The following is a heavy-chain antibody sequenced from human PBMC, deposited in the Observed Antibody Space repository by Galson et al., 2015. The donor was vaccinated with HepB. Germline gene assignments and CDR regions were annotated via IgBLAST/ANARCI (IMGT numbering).Heavy chain of an antibody. CDR3: AKDKGGGYGSGSHLRGDAFDL. CDR1: GFTFDDYA. CDR2: LTWSSGTI. V-gene: IGHV3-9*01. Sequence: SLRLSCAASGFTFDDYAMHWVRQAPGKGLEWVSGLTWSSGTIDYADSVRGRFTISRDNGGNFLYLQMNSLRTEDTALYYCAKDKGGGYGSGSHLRGDAFDLWGQGTMVTVAS. J-gene: IGHJ3*01. D-gene: IGHD3-10*01.